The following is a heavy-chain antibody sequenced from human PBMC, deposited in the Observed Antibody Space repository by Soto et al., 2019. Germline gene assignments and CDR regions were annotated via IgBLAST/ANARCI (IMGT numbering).Heavy chain of an antibody. CDR3: ARVMTVQAFDI. Sequence: ASVKVSCKASGYTFTRYGMHWVRQAPGQRLEWMGWINAGTGQTKYSQKLQGRVIITRDTSATTAYMELSSLRSEDTAVYYCARVMTVQAFDIWGQGTMVTVPS. CDR2: INAGTGQT. CDR1: GYTFTRYG. V-gene: IGHV1-3*01. D-gene: IGHD4-17*01. J-gene: IGHJ3*02.